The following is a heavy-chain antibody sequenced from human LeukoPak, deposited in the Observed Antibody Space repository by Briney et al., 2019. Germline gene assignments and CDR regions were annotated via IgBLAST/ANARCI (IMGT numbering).Heavy chain of an antibody. V-gene: IGHV3-23*01. Sequence: GGSLRLSCAASGFTFNKYGMSWVRQAPGKGLEWVSGISGSGSNTYYAESVKDRFIISRDSTKNTLFLQVNSLRVEDTAVYHCAKYVFSYGAGSYLAHWGRGTLVSVSS. CDR3: AKYVFSYGAGSYLAH. CDR2: ISGSGSNT. D-gene: IGHD3-10*01. CDR1: GFTFNKYG. J-gene: IGHJ4*02.